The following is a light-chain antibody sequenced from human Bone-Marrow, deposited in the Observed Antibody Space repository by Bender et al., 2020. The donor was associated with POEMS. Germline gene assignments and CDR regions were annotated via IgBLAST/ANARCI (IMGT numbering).Light chain of an antibody. CDR1: SSDVGSFDL. J-gene: IGLJ3*02. V-gene: IGLV2-14*02. Sequence: QSALTQPASVSGSPGQSITISCLGTSSDVGSFDLVSWYQQHPDKAPKLIIYEATKRPSDISNRFSGSKSGNTASLAITGLQAEDEGDYYCQSYDNSLGGWVFGGGTKLTVL. CDR3: QSYDNSLGGWV. CDR2: EAT.